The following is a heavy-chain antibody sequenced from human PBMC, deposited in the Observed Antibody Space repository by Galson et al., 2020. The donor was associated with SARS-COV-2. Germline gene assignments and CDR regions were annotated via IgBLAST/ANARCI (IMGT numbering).Heavy chain of an antibody. J-gene: IGHJ5*02. CDR3: ARSYCGGDCYGWFDP. D-gene: IGHD2-21*01. CDR1: GYTFTGYY. V-gene: IGHV1-2*04. CDR2: INPNSGGT. Sequence: ASVKVSCKASGYTFTGYYMHWVRQAPGQGLEWMGWINPNSGGTNYAQKFQGWVTMTRDTSISTAYMELSRLRSDDTAVYYCARSYCGGDCYGWFDPWGQGTLVTVSS.